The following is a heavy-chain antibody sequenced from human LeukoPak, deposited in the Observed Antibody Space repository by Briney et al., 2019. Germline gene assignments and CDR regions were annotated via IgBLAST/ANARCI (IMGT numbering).Heavy chain of an antibody. CDR3: AKGGTYYDILTPNTAPYYFDY. Sequence: GGSLRLSCAASGFTFSDYYMSWIRQAPGKGLEWVSYITSSGSTKYYADSVKGRFTISRDNAKNSLYLQMNSLRAEDTAVYYCAKGGTYYDILTPNTAPYYFDYWGQGTLVTVSS. CDR2: ITSSGSTK. CDR1: GFTFSDYY. D-gene: IGHD3-9*01. V-gene: IGHV3-11*01. J-gene: IGHJ4*02.